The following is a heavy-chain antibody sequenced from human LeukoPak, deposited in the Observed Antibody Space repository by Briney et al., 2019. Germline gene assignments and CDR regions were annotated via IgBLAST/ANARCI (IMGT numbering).Heavy chain of an antibody. Sequence: SETLTLTCAVYGGSFSGYYRSWIRQPPGKGLEWIGEINHSGSTNYNPSLKSRVTISVDTSKNQFSLKLSSVTAADTAVYYCARDASIVVVPAAVSKRMDVWGKGTTVTVSS. CDR2: INHSGST. D-gene: IGHD2-2*01. J-gene: IGHJ6*04. CDR3: ARDASIVVVPAAVSKRMDV. CDR1: GGSFSGYY. V-gene: IGHV4-34*01.